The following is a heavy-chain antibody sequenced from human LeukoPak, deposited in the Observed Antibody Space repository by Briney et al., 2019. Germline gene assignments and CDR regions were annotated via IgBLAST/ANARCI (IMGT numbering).Heavy chain of an antibody. CDR3: ARPKTIQLDAMDV. CDR1: GFILSSYS. V-gene: IGHV3-21*01. CDR2: LSSSGSYI. D-gene: IGHD5-24*01. J-gene: IGHJ6*04. Sequence: GGSLRLSCEASGFILSSYSMNWVRQAPGKGLEWVSSLSSSGSYIFYADSVEGRFTISRDTAKNSLYLQMNSLRAEDTAVYYCARPKTIQLDAMDVWGKGTTVTVSP.